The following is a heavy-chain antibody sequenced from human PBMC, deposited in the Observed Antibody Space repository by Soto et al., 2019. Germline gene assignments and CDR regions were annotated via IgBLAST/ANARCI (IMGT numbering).Heavy chain of an antibody. J-gene: IGHJ4*02. CDR2: INPNSGGT. D-gene: IGHD3-22*01. CDR3: ARSYYYDSIGYSLDY. V-gene: IGHV1-2*02. Sequence: ASVKVSCKASGYTFTGYYMHWVRQAPGQGLEWMGWINPNSGGTNYAQKFQGRVTMTRDTSISTAYMELSRLRSDDTAVYYCARSYYYDSIGYSLDYWGQGTLVTVSS. CDR1: GYTFTGYY.